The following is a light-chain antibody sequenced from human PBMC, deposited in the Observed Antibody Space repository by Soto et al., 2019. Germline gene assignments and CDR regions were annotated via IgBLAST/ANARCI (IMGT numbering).Light chain of an antibody. J-gene: IGKJ4*01. V-gene: IGKV3-15*01. CDR2: SAS. CDR3: QQYHDWPPLT. Sequence: MTQSPAIVSVSPGERVTLSRRASQAISSNLAWYQLKPGQPPRLLFYSASARATGTSARFSCTGSGTEFTLTISSLQSEDVAIYYCQQYHDWPPLTFGGGTKVQIK. CDR1: QAISSN.